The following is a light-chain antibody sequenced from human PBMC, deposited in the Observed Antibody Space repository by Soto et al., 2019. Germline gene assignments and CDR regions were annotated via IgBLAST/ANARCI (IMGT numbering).Light chain of an antibody. J-gene: IGKJ4*01. CDR2: GAS. V-gene: IGKV1-6*01. CDR3: LQDHNYPLT. CDR1: QGVRND. Sequence: AIQMTQSPSSLSASVGDRVTIACRASQGVRNDLGWYQQKPGKAPKLLIYGASGLQSGVPSRFSGSGSGTDFTLTISSLQPEDFATYYCLQDHNYPLTFGGGTKVEIK.